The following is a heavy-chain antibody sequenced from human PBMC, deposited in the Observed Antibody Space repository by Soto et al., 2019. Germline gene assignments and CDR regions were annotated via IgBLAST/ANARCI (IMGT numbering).Heavy chain of an antibody. V-gene: IGHV4-39*01. J-gene: IGHJ4*02. D-gene: IGHD2-21*02. Sequence: KLRETLSLTCIVSGESISSSSYYWGWIRQPPGKGLEWIGSIYYSGRTYYNPSFKSRVTISIDTSKNQFSLKLSSVTATDTAVYYCARQRTTVVTQAYFDHWGQGARVTVSS. CDR2: IYYSGRT. CDR1: GESISSSSYY. CDR3: ARQRTTVVTQAYFDH.